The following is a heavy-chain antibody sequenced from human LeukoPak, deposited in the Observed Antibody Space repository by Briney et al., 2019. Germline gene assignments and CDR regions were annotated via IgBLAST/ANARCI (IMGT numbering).Heavy chain of an antibody. CDR1: GFTFSNYA. CDR2: ISGSGGTS. Sequence: GGSLRLSCLPSGFTFSNYAMTWVRQAPGKGLEWVSSISGSGGTSYYADSVKGRFTISRDISKNTLYLQMNSLRAEDTAVYYCAKDTKTPYYYYYMDVWGRGTTVTVSS. V-gene: IGHV3-23*01. J-gene: IGHJ6*03. CDR3: AKDTKTPYYYYYMDV. D-gene: IGHD4-23*01.